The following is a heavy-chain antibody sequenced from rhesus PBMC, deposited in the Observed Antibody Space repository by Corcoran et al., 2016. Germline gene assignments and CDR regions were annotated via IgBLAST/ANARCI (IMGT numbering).Heavy chain of an antibody. J-gene: IGHJ4*01. Sequence: QVQLQESGPGVVKPSETLSLTCAVSGGSISGYYLWSWIRQPPGKGLEWIGYIYGGSGSTSYNPSLESRGIISIDTSKNQFSLKLSSVTAADTAVYYCARDIAAAGIDYWGQGVLVTVSS. CDR2: IYGGSGST. D-gene: IGHD6-25*01. CDR1: GGSISGYYL. CDR3: ARDIAAAGIDY. V-gene: IGHV4S7*01.